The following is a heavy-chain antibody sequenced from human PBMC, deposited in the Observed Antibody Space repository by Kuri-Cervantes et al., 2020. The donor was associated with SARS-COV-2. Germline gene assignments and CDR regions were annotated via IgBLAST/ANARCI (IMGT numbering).Heavy chain of an antibody. CDR1: GGTFSSYA. J-gene: IGHJ6*02. Sequence: SVKVSCKASGGTFSSYAISWVRQAPGQGLEWMGGIIPIFGTANYARKFQGRVTITADESTSTAYMELSSLRSEDTAVYYCARETEYSSSYHYYYYGMDVWGQGTTVAVSS. CDR2: IIPIFGTA. V-gene: IGHV1-69*13. D-gene: IGHD6-6*01. CDR3: ARETEYSSSYHYYYYGMDV.